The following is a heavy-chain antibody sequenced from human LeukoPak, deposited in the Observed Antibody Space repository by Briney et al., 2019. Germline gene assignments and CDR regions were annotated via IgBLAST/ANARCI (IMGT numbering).Heavy chain of an antibody. J-gene: IGHJ6*03. CDR3: ARRMDYYYYMDV. CDR1: GGSISSYY. Sequence: SETLSLTCTVSGGSISSYYWSWIRQPPGKGLEWIGYIYYSGSTNYNPSPKSRVTISVDTSKNQFSLKLSSVTAADTAVYYCARRMDYYYYMDVWGKGTTVTVSS. V-gene: IGHV4-59*08. CDR2: IYYSGST.